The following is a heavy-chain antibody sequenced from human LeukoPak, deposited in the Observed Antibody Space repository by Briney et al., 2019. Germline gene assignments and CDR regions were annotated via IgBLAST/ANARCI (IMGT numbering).Heavy chain of an antibody. CDR2: ISGSGDST. CDR3: ARGVGGADY. CDR1: GFTFTNYA. Sequence: GGSLRLSCAASGFTFTNYAMSWVRQAHGKGLEWVSGISGSGDSTNYADSVKGRFTISRDNSKNTLYLQMNSLRAEDTAVYYCARGVGGADYWGQGTLVTVSS. V-gene: IGHV3-23*01. D-gene: IGHD2-21*01. J-gene: IGHJ4*02.